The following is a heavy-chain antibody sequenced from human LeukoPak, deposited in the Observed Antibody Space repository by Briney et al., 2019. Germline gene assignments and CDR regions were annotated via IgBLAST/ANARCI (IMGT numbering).Heavy chain of an antibody. D-gene: IGHD6-13*01. J-gene: IGHJ6*02. CDR1: GGSISSYY. V-gene: IGHV4-59*01. CDR2: IYYSGST. Sequence: SETLSLTCTVSGGSISSYYWSWIRQPPGKGLEWIGYIYYSGSTNYNPSLKSRVTISVDTSKNQFSLKLSSVTAADTAVYYCARDLAAAGGYYYYGMDVWGQGTTVTVSS. CDR3: ARDLAAAGGYYYYGMDV.